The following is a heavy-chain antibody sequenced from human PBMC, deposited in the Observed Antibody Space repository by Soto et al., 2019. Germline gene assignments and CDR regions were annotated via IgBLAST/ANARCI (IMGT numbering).Heavy chain of an antibody. CDR1: GGSFSGYY. Sequence: PSETLSLTCAVYGGSFSGYYWSWIRQPPGKGLEWIGEINHSGSTNYNPSLKSRVTISVDTSKNQFSLKLSSVTAADTAVYYCARLRWHGSGSYYIDYWGQGTLVTVSS. CDR2: INHSGST. CDR3: ARLRWHGSGSYYIDY. V-gene: IGHV4-34*01. J-gene: IGHJ4*02. D-gene: IGHD3-10*01.